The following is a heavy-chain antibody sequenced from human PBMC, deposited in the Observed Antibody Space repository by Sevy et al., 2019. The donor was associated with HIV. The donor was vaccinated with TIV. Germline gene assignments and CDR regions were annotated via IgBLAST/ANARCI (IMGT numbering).Heavy chain of an antibody. D-gene: IGHD5-18*01. CDR1: GDSVSSNSAA. CDR3: ARGQLGFGFNYLDY. V-gene: IGHV6-1*01. J-gene: IGHJ4*02. Sequence: SQTLSLTCAISGDSVSSNSAAWNWIRQSPSRGLEWLGRTYYRSKWYNDYAVSVKSRITINPDTSKKQFSLQLNSVTPDETALYYCARGQLGFGFNYLDYWGQGTLVTVSS. CDR2: TYYRSKWYN.